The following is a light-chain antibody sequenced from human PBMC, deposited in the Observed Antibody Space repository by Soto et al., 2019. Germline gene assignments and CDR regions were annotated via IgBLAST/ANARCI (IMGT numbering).Light chain of an antibody. CDR2: AAS. V-gene: IGKV3-15*01. CDR1: QSVRRK. Sequence: EIVMTQSPATLSVSPGERSTLSCRASQSVRRKLAWYQKKTGQAPRLVIYAASTRATGVPARLSGTGYETDLTFTISGMKYEDSEVYLCQQYNNWTFSFGHGTRLEI. J-gene: IGKJ5*01. CDR3: QQYNNWTFS.